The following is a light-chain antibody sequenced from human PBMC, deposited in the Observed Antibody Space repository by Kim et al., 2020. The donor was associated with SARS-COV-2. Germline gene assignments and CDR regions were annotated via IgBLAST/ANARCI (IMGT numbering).Light chain of an antibody. CDR1: QSISSW. CDR2: DAS. CDR3: QQYDSREFT. V-gene: IGKV1-5*01. J-gene: IGKJ2*01. Sequence: DIQMTQSPSTLSASVGDRVTITCRASQSISSWLAWHQQKSGTAPKVLIYDASVLESGVPSRFSARGAGTEFTLTISTLQPDDSATYYCQQYDSREFTFGQGTKLEI.